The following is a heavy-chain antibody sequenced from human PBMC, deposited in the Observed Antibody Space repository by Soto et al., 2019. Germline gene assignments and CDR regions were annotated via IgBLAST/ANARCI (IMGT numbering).Heavy chain of an antibody. V-gene: IGHV4-39*02. J-gene: IGHJ3*01. D-gene: IGHD1-1*01. CDR1: GGSIPTSSDT. CDR2: IYYDGST. CDR3: ARFDGNAFDV. Sequence: QLQLQDSGPGLVKPSETLSLTCSVSGGSIPTSSDTWEWIRQPPGKGLEWIGTIYYDGSTSYNPSLRSQVTISVDTSKNHFALKVNSVTAADTAVYYCARFDGNAFDVGGRGTVVTVSS.